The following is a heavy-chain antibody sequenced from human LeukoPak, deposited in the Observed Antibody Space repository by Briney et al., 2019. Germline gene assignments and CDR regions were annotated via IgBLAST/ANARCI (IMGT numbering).Heavy chain of an antibody. V-gene: IGHV4-59*12. J-gene: IGHJ3*02. D-gene: IGHD3-9*01. CDR1: GGSISSYY. Sequence: SETLSLTCTVSGGSISSYYWSWNRQPPGKGLEWIGYFFYSGSTYYNPSLKSRVTISVDTSKNQFSLKLSSVTAADTAVYYCARVVPAARLYYDILTGWSAFDIWGQGTMVTVSS. CDR2: FFYSGST. CDR3: ARVVPAARLYYDILTGWSAFDI.